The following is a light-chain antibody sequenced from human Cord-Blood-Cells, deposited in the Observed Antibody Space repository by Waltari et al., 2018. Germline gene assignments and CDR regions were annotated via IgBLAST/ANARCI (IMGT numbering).Light chain of an antibody. V-gene: IGLV2-8*01. J-gene: IGLJ3*02. CDR1: SSDVGGYNY. Sequence: QSALTQPHSASGSPGPSVSISCTGTSSDVGGYNYVPWYQQNPGKAPKLMIYEVSKRPSGVPDRFSGSKSGNTASLTVSGLQSEDEAGYYCSSYAGSNNVVFGGETKLTVL. CDR2: EVS. CDR3: SSYAGSNNVV.